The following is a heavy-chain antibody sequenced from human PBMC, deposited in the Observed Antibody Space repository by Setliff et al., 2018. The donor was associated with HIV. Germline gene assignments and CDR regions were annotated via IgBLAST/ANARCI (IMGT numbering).Heavy chain of an antibody. Sequence: ETLSLSCAASGFTFSSYSMNWVRQAPGKGLEWVSSISSSGSYIYYAASLKGRFTITRDNARNSLYLEMSTLRAEDTALYYCARSRSTRDAFDTWGRGTMVTVSS. CDR1: GFTFSSYS. CDR3: ARSRSTRDAFDT. J-gene: IGHJ3*02. D-gene: IGHD2-2*01. V-gene: IGHV3-21*01. CDR2: ISSSGSYI.